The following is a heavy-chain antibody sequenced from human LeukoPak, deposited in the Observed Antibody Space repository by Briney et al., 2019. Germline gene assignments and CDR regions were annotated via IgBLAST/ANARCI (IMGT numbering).Heavy chain of an antibody. CDR2: IRYDGSNK. Sequence: GGSLRLSCAASGFTFSSYGMHWVRQAPGKGLEWVAFIRYDGSNKYYADSVNGRFTISRDNSKNTLYLQMNRLRAEDTDVYYCAKDLITMVRGAPDYWGQGTLVTVSS. V-gene: IGHV3-30*02. D-gene: IGHD3-10*01. CDR3: AKDLITMVRGAPDY. CDR1: GFTFSSYG. J-gene: IGHJ4*02.